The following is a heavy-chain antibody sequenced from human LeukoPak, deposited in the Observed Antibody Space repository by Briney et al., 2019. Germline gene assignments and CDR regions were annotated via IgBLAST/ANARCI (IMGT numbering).Heavy chain of an antibody. CDR3: ARDPAFVESYGFYVY. D-gene: IGHD5-18*01. CDR1: GFTFSSYS. J-gene: IGHJ4*02. Sequence: GGSLRLSCAASGFTFSSYSMNWVRQAPGKGLEWVSYISSSSSTIYYADSVKGRFTISRDNAKNSLYLQMNSLRAEDTAVYYCARDPAFVESYGFYVYWGQGTLVTVSS. V-gene: IGHV3-48*01. CDR2: ISSSSSTI.